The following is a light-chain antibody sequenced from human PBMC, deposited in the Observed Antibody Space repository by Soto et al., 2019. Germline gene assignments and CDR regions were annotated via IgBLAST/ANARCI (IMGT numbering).Light chain of an antibody. CDR3: QQHHSHSPP. CDR2: KAS. CDR1: QSISVW. Sequence: DIQMTQTPSTLSASVGDRVTITCRASQSISVWLAWYQQKAGKAPNLLIYKASRLESGVPSRFSACGFGLQFTHTCSAALPVSPVLYRSQQHHSHSPPFARGTKVDIK. V-gene: IGKV1-5*03. J-gene: IGKJ1*01.